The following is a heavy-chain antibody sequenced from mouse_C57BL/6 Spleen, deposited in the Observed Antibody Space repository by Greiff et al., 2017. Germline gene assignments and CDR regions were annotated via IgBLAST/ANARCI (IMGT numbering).Heavy chain of an antibody. CDR2: IDPSDSET. Sequence: VKLMESGAELVKPGASVKISCKASGYAFSSYWMNWVKQRPIQGLEWIGNIDPSDSETHYNQKFKDKATLTVDKSSSTAYMQLSSLTSEDSAVYYCARGFSFAYWGQGTLVTVSA. CDR3: ARGFSFAY. J-gene: IGHJ3*01. CDR1: GYAFSSYW. V-gene: IGHV1-52*01.